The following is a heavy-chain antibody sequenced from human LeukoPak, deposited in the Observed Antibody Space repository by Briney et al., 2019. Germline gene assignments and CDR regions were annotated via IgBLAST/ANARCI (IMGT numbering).Heavy chain of an antibody. CDR3: AREGGYSRNPDY. CDR2: ISSSGDTT. Sequence: PGGSLRLSCAASGFTFSSYAMHWVRQAPGQGLEWVSYISSSGDTTYYADSVRGRFTVSRDNAKSSLYLQMSSLRVEDTAVYYCAREGGYSRNPDYWGQGTLVTVSS. CDR1: GFTFSSYA. D-gene: IGHD5-18*01. J-gene: IGHJ4*02. V-gene: IGHV3-48*03.